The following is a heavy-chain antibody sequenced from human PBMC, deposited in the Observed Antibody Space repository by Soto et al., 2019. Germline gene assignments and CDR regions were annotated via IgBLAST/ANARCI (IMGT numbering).Heavy chain of an antibody. CDR1: GFSISSYW. V-gene: IGHV3-74*01. J-gene: IGHJ3*02. CDR3: VRDRLLAFDM. CDR2: INSDESST. D-gene: IGHD2-21*01. Sequence: GGSLRLSCAASGFSISSYWMHWVRQAPGKGLVWVSRINSDESSTDYADSVKGRFTISRDNAKNSLYLQMNSLRAEDTAVYYCVRDRLLAFDMWGQGTMVTVSS.